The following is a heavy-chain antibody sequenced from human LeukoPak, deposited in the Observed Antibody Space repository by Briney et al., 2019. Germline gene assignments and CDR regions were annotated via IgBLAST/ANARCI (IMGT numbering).Heavy chain of an antibody. CDR3: ARDSRIAAAAPGAYYYYGMDV. Sequence: SETLSLTCTVSGGSISSGCYYWSWIPQHPGKGLEWSVYIYDSGSTYYTLSLKSRVTISVDTSKNEFSLKLSSVTAADTAVYYCARDSRIAAAAPGAYYYYGMDVWGKGTTVTVSS. J-gene: IGHJ6*04. CDR2: IYDSGST. D-gene: IGHD6-13*01. V-gene: IGHV4-31*03. CDR1: GGSISSGCYY.